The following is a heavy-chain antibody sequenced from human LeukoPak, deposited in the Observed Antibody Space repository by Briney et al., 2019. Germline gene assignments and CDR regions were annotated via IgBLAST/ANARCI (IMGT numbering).Heavy chain of an antibody. D-gene: IGHD2-15*01. CDR1: GYTFIGYC. CDR3: ARAQVEYCSGGRCYSGY. Sequence: ASVKASCKASGYTFIGYCIHWVRQAPGQGLEWMGWINPNSGGTNYAQKFQGRVTMTRDTSISTVYMELSRLRSDDTAVYYCARAQVEYCSGGRCYSGYWGQGTLVTVSS. CDR2: INPNSGGT. J-gene: IGHJ4*02. V-gene: IGHV1-2*02.